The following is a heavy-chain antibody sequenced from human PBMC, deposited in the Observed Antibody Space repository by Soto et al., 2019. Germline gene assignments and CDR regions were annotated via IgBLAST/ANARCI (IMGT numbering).Heavy chain of an antibody. J-gene: IGHJ4*02. CDR1: GLTSTGYI. CDR3: ARESEDLTSNFDY. CDR2: ISSTTNYI. Sequence: GVSLRLSCAASGLTSTGYIMNWVGQSPGKGLAWVSSISSTTNYIYYGDSMNGRFTISRDNAKNSLYLEMNSLRAEDTAVYYCARESEDLTSNFDYWGQGTLVTVSS. V-gene: IGHV3-21*06.